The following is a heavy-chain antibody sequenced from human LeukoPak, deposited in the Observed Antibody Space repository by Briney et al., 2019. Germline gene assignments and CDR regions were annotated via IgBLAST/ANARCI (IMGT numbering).Heavy chain of an antibody. Sequence: PGGSLRLSCAASGFTFSSYEMNWVRQAPGKGLEWVSYISSSGSTIYYADSVKGRFTISRDNAKNSLYLQMNSLRAEDTALYHCARVGGQGATIWGFYYYMDVWGKGTTVTISS. V-gene: IGHV3-48*03. CDR3: ARVGGQGATIWGFYYYMDV. CDR1: GFTFSSYE. J-gene: IGHJ6*03. CDR2: ISSSGSTI. D-gene: IGHD5-12*01.